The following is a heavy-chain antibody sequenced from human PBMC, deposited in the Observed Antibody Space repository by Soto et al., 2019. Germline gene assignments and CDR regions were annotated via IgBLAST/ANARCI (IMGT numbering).Heavy chain of an antibody. CDR2: IFWDDDK. D-gene: IGHD2-15*01. CDR3: AHSQRRSRCSGGNCYHFDY. V-gene: IGHV2-5*02. CDR1: GFSINTDGVG. Sequence: QISLKESGPTLVKPTQTLTLTCTVSGFSINTDGVGVGWIRQPPGKAPEWLALIFWDDDKRYSPSFKNRLTINKDTSKTQVVLTMTNMDPEDTATFYCAHSQRRSRCSGGNCYHFDYWGQGTPVTVSS. J-gene: IGHJ4*02.